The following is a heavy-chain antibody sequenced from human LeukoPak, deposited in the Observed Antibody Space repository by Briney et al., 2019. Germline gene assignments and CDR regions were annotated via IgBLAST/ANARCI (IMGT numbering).Heavy chain of an antibody. CDR3: ARGAAGYSYG. D-gene: IGHD5-18*01. Sequence: SGTLSLTCTVSGGSISSYYWSWIRQPPGKGLEWIGHIYYSGSTNYNPSLKSRVTISIDTSKNQFSLRLSSVTAADTAVYYCARGAAGYSYGWGQGTLVTVSS. V-gene: IGHV4-59*01. CDR1: GGSISSYY. J-gene: IGHJ4*02. CDR2: IYYSGST.